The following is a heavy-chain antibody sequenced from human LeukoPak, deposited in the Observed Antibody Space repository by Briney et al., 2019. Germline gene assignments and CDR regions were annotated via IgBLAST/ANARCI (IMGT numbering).Heavy chain of an antibody. CDR2: IRSKAYGGTT. CDR1: GFTFGDYA. D-gene: IGHD6-19*01. J-gene: IGHJ6*03. Sequence: PGGSLRLSCTASGFTFGDYAMSWVRQAPGKGLEWVGFIRSKAYGGTTEYAASVKGRFTISRDDSKSIAYLQMNSLKTEDTAVYYCTRDGYSSGWYASNYYMDVWGKGSTVTISS. V-gene: IGHV3-49*04. CDR3: TRDGYSSGWYASNYYMDV.